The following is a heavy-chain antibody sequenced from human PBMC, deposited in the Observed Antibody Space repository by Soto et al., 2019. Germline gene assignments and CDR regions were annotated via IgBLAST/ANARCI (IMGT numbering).Heavy chain of an antibody. J-gene: IGHJ4*02. V-gene: IGHV1-8*01. D-gene: IGHD6-13*01. Sequence: ASVKVSCKASGYTFTSYDINWVRQATGQGLEWMGWMNPNSGNTGYAQKFQGRVTMTRNTSISTAYMELSSLRSEDTAVYYCARREQQLGSNDYWGQGTLVTVSS. CDR2: MNPNSGNT. CDR1: GYTFTSYD. CDR3: ARREQQLGSNDY.